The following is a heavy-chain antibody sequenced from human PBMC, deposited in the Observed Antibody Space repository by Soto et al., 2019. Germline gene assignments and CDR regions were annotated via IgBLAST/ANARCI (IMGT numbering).Heavy chain of an antibody. CDR3: AKAQEADVCDY. Sequence: GGSLRLSCAASGFTFSSYGMHWVRQAPGKGLEWVAVISYDGSNKYYADSVKGRFTISRDNSKNTLYLQMNSLRAEDTAVYYCAKAQEADVCDYWGQGTRFRVAS. V-gene: IGHV3-30*18. CDR1: GFTFSSYG. D-gene: IGHD6-19*01. J-gene: IGHJ4*02. CDR2: ISYDGSNK.